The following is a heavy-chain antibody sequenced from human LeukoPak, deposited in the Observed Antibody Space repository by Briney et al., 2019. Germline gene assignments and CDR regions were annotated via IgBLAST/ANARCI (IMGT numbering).Heavy chain of an antibody. Sequence: ARSLSLSCAASGFTISSYGMRWVRQAPGKVLEWVAVICYDGTNKCYADYVKGRFTIARYNSKNTLYLQRKRLRAEDTAVCYCARGGLSGRTGYYYYMDVWGKGTTVTVSS. J-gene: IGHJ6*03. CDR2: ICYDGTNK. CDR3: ARGGLSGRTGYYYYMDV. D-gene: IGHD3-9*01. V-gene: IGHV3-33*01. CDR1: GFTISSYG.